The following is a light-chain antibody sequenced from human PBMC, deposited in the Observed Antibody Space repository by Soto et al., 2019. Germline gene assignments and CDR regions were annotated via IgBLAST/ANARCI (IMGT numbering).Light chain of an antibody. CDR1: QSVSSSY. CDR2: VAS. Sequence: EIVLTQSPGTLSLSPGERGTLSCRASQSVSSSYLAWYQQKPGQAPRLLIYVASNRATGIPDRFSGSGSGTDFTLTISRLEPEDFAVYYCQQYNTSPWTFGQGTKVEIK. V-gene: IGKV3-20*01. CDR3: QQYNTSPWT. J-gene: IGKJ1*01.